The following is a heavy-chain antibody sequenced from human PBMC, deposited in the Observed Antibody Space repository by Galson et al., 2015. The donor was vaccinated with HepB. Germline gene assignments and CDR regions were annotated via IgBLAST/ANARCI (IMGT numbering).Heavy chain of an antibody. V-gene: IGHV4-59*08. J-gene: IGHJ6*02. CDR2: IYYSDTWTT. D-gene: IGHD1-14*01. Sequence: ETLSLTCTVSGGSISDHYWSWIRQSPGKGLEWIGYIYYSDTWTTNYNPSLRSRVTISFDTSSNQVSLELSSVTAADTAMYYCGRQTHHQNPMDVWGQGTTVTVS. CDR1: GGSISDHY. CDR3: GRQTHHQNPMDV.